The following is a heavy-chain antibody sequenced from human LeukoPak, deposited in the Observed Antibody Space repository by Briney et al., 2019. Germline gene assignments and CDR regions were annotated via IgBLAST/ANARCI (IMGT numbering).Heavy chain of an antibody. CDR2: IWYDGSNK. D-gene: IGHD2-2*01. J-gene: IGHJ4*02. V-gene: IGHV3-33*01. CDR3: ARGRDSSTSFDY. CDR1: GFTFSSYG. Sequence: GGSLRLPCAASGFTFSSYGMHWVRQAPGKGLEWVAVIWYDGSNKNYADSVKGRFTISRDNSKNMLYLQMSSLRAEDTAVYYCARGRDSSTSFDYWGQGTLVTVSS.